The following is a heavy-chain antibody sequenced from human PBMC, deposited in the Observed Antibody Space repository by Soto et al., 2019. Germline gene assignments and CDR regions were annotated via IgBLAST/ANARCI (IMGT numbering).Heavy chain of an antibody. Sequence: ASVKVSCKVAGSTFTSNGIGWVRQAPGQGLEWLGWISTYNENMDSAPKLEDRLTMTTDRSTTTAYMELRNLESDDTALYYCGYVFRYSPAHSSFLFRGPGTPLTLST. CDR1: GSTFTSNG. J-gene: IGHJ4*02. V-gene: IGHV1-18*04. CDR3: GYVFRYSPAHSSFLF. D-gene: IGHD5-12*01. CDR2: ISTYNENM.